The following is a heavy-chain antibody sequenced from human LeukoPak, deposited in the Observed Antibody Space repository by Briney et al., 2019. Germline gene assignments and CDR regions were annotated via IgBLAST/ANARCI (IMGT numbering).Heavy chain of an antibody. D-gene: IGHD6-19*01. CDR3: ARDPYSSGWYKDAFDI. Sequence: PGGSLRLSCAASGFTFDDYAMHWVRQAPGKGLEWVSGISWNSGSIGYADSVKGRFTISRDNAKNSLYLQMNSLRAEDTALYYCARDPYSSGWYKDAFDIWGQGTMVTVSS. J-gene: IGHJ3*02. CDR2: ISWNSGSI. CDR1: GFTFDDYA. V-gene: IGHV3-9*01.